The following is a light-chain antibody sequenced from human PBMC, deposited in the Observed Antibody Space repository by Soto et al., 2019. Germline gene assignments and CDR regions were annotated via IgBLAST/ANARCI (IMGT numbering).Light chain of an antibody. CDR1: QSVSSSY. Sequence: EIVLTQSPGTLSLSPGERATLSCRASQSVSSSYLAWYQQKPGQAPRLLIYGASSRTTGIPDRFSGSGSGTDFTLTISILEPEDFAVYYCQQYGSAPKTCGQGTKVEI. CDR3: QQYGSAPKT. CDR2: GAS. V-gene: IGKV3-20*01. J-gene: IGKJ1*01.